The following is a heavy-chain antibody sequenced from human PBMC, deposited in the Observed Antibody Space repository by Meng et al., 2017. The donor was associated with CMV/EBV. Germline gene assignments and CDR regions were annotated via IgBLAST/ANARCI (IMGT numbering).Heavy chain of an antibody. CDR3: ARPYYDILTDYYYYYGMDV. Sequence: ASVKVSCKASGYTFTGYYMHWVRQAPGQGLEWMGWINPNSGGTNYAQKFQGRVTMTRDTSISTAYMELSSLRSEDTAVYYCARPYYDILTDYYYYYGMDVWGQGTTVTVSS. CDR2: INPNSGGT. D-gene: IGHD3-9*01. V-gene: IGHV1-2*02. CDR1: GYTFTGYY. J-gene: IGHJ6*02.